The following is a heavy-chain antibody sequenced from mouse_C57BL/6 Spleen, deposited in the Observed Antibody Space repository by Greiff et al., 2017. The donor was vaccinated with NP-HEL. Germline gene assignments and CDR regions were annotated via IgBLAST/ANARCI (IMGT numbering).Heavy chain of an antibody. CDR1: GYTFTNYW. CDR3: ARGNYVVLDY. CDR2: IYPGGGYT. V-gene: IGHV1-63*01. D-gene: IGHD2-1*01. J-gene: IGHJ4*01. Sequence: VKLMESGAELVRPGTSVKMSCKASGYTFTNYWIGWAKQRPGHGLEWIGDIYPGGGYTNYNEKFKGKATLTADKSSSTAYMQFSSLTSEDSAIYYGARGNYVVLDYWGQGTSVTVSS.